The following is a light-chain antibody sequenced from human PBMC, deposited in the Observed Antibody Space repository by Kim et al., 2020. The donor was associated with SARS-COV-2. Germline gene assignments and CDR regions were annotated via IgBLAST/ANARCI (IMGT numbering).Light chain of an antibody. J-gene: IGLJ1*01. V-gene: IGLV2-23*01. CDR3: CSYAGATTYV. Sequence: GQSITISCTGSSSDVGRYSLVSWYQQHSGKAPKLIIYEGNKRPSGVSNRFSGSKSGNTASLTISGLQTEDEADYYCCSYAGATTYVFGPGTKVTVL. CDR2: EGN. CDR1: SSDVGRYSL.